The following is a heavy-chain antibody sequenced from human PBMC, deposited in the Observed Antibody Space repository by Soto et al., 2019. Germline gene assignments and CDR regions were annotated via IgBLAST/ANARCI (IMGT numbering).Heavy chain of an antibody. CDR1: GFTFSSYA. CDR3: ARDQQLWSHYYYYGMDV. V-gene: IGHV3-30-3*01. J-gene: IGHJ6*02. D-gene: IGHD5-18*01. CDR2: ISYDGSNK. Sequence: PGGSLRLSCAASGFTFSSYAMHWVRQAPGKGLEWVAVISYDGSNKYYADSVKGRFTISRDNSKNTLYLQMNSLRAEDTAVYYCARDQQLWSHYYYYGMDVWGQGTTVTVSS.